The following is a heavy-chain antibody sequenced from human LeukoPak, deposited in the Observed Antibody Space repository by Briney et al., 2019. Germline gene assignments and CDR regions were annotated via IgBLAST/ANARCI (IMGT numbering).Heavy chain of an antibody. Sequence: SETLSLTCTVSGGSFSTYYWNWIRQPPGKGLEWIGYIYHSGSTNYNPSLQSRVTISVDTSKNQFSLNLNSVTAADTAVYYCARGGAARLHFQNWGQGTLVTVSS. J-gene: IGHJ1*01. V-gene: IGHV4-59*01. CDR1: GGSFSTYY. D-gene: IGHD6-6*01. CDR2: IYHSGST. CDR3: ARGGAARLHFQN.